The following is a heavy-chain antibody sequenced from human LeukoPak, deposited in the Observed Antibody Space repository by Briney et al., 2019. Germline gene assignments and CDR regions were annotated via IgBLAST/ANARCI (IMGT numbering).Heavy chain of an antibody. J-gene: IGHJ4*02. CDR2: INSDGSST. CDR1: GFTFSSYW. CDR3: ARDRGDYYYDSSGPTYYFDY. Sequence: PGGSLRLSCAASGFTFSSYWMHWVRQAPGKGLVWVSRINSDGSSTSYADSVKGRFTTSRDNAKNTLYLQMNSLRAEDTAVYYCARDRGDYYYDSSGPTYYFDYWGQGTLVTVSS. D-gene: IGHD3-22*01. V-gene: IGHV3-74*01.